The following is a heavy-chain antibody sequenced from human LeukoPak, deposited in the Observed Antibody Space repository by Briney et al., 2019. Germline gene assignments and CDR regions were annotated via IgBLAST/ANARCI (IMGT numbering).Heavy chain of an antibody. CDR3: ARDPSHSRGFFDN. Sequence: SETLFLTCSVSGGSISSYYWSWIRQPAGKGLEWIGRIYSSGSTNHNPSLKSRVTMSVDTSKNQFSLKLNSVTAADTAVYYCARDPSHSRGFFDNWGQGILVTVSS. CDR2: IYSSGST. D-gene: IGHD2-15*01. J-gene: IGHJ5*02. CDR1: GGSISSYY. V-gene: IGHV4-4*07.